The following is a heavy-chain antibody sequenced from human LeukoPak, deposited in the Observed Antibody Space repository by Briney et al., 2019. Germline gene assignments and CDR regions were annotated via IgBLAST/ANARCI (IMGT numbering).Heavy chain of an antibody. CDR1: GFTFSSYS. V-gene: IGHV3-21*01. Sequence: GGSLRLSCAASGFTFSSYSMNWVRQAPGKGLEWVSSISSSSSYIYYADSVKGRFTISRDNSKNTLYLQMNSLRAEDTAVYYCARSDTAMPRDYYYGMDVWGQGTTVTVSS. D-gene: IGHD5-18*01. CDR2: ISSSSSYI. J-gene: IGHJ6*02. CDR3: ARSDTAMPRDYYYGMDV.